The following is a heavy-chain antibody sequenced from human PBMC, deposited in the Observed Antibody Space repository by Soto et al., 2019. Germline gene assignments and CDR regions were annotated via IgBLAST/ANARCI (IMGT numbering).Heavy chain of an antibody. CDR1: GGSFSGYY. D-gene: IGHD3-22*01. V-gene: IGHV4-34*01. J-gene: IGHJ5*02. Sequence: SETLSLTCAVCGGSFSGYYWSWIRQPPGKGLEWIGEINHSGSTNYNPSLKSRVTISVDTSKNQFSLKLSSVTAADTAVHYCARDDPHDYYDSSGYSGPWGQGTLVTVSS. CDR3: ARDDPHDYYDSSGYSGP. CDR2: INHSGST.